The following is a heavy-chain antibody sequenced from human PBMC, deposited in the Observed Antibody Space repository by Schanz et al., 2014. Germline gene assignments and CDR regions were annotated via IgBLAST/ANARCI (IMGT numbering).Heavy chain of an antibody. J-gene: IGHJ4*02. CDR1: GFTVSDHY. CDR3: FSMHYGNSVY. D-gene: IGHD1-7*01. CDR2: VRNRRNSDII. V-gene: IGHV3-72*01. Sequence: VHLVESGGGLVKPGGSLRLSCAVSGFTVSDHYMDWVRQAPGKGLEWLGRVRNRRNSDIIEYAASVEGRFTISRDESKNSVYLQMNSLQTDDTAVYYCFSMHYGNSVYWGQGTLVTVSS.